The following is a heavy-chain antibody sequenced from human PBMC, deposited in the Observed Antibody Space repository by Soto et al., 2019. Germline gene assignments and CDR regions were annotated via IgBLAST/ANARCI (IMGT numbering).Heavy chain of an antibody. CDR1: GGTFSSYT. CDR2: VIPIFGVT. Sequence: QVQLVQSGAEVKKPGSSVKVSCKASGGTFSSYTITWVRQAPGQGLEWLGRVIPIFGVTNYAQKFQERVNNTADRATNTALMELNRMRTEGTAVQYWGKDRENTTKTWGFRGSWGQGTLVTVSS. D-gene: IGHD3-10*01. V-gene: IGHV1-69*02. J-gene: IGHJ5*02. CDR3: GKDRENTTKTWGFRGS.